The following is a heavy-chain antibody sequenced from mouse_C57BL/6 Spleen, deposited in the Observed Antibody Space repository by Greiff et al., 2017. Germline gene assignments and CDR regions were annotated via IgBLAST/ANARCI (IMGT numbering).Heavy chain of an antibody. CDR1: GFTFSDYG. D-gene: IGHD4-1*01. Sequence: EVQVVESGGGLVKPGGSLKLSCAASGFTFSDYGMHWVRQAPEKGLEWVAYISSGSSNIYYADTVKGRFTISRDNATNTLFLQMTSLRSADTAMXYCARRNWDRYFDVWGTGTTVTVSS. J-gene: IGHJ1*03. CDR3: ARRNWDRYFDV. CDR2: ISSGSSNI. V-gene: IGHV5-17*01.